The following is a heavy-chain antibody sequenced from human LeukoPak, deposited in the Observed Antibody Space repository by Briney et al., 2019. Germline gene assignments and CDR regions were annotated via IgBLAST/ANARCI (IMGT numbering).Heavy chain of an antibody. V-gene: IGHV3-7*01. CDR3: ARLLHFERSVYRPVDF. Sequence: PGGSLRLSCAASGFTFSRNSMSWVRKAPGKRLEWVANVREDGSEINYADSVKGRFTISRDNARNSLYLQMNILRAEDTAIYFCARLLHFERSVYRPVDFWGQGTLVSVSS. D-gene: IGHD3-22*01. J-gene: IGHJ4*02. CDR2: VREDGSEI. CDR1: GFTFSRNS.